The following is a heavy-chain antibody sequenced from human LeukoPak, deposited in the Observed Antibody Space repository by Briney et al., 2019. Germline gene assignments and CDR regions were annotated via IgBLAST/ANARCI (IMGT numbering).Heavy chain of an antibody. CDR1: GGSISSSNW. CDR2: IYHSGST. CDR3: ARCRKHYYYDSVWYYYYGMDV. V-gene: IGHV4-4*02. Sequence: EPSGTLSLTCAVPGGSISSSNWWSWVRQPPGKGLEWIGEIYHSGSTNYNPSLKSRVTISVDKSKNQFSLKLSSVTAADTAVYYCARCRKHYYYDSVWYYYYGMDVWGQGTTVTVSS. D-gene: IGHD3-22*01. J-gene: IGHJ6*02.